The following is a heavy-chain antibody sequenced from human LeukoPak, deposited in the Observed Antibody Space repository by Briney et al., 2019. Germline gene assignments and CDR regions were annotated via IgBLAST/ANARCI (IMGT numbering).Heavy chain of an antibody. CDR1: GGSISSGSYY. V-gene: IGHV4-61*02. J-gene: IGHJ4*02. CDR2: IYTSGST. D-gene: IGHD5-24*01. Sequence: SQTLSLTCTVSGGSISSGSYYWSWIRQPAGKGLEWIGRIYTSGSTNYNPSLKSRVTISVDTSKNQFSLKLSSVTAADTAVYYCARAWGRDGYNSDYWGQGTLVTVSS. CDR3: ARAWGRDGYNSDY.